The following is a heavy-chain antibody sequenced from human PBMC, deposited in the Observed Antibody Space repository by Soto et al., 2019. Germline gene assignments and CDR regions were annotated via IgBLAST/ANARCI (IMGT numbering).Heavy chain of an antibody. CDR2: ISGSGGST. V-gene: IGHV3-23*01. CDR3: AKTKGAPSWYFYYGMDV. D-gene: IGHD2-2*01. Sequence: SLRLSCAASGFTFSSYAMSWVRQAPGKGLEWVSAISGSGGSTYYADSVKGRLTISRDNSKNTLYLQMNSLRAEDTAVYYCAKTKGAPSWYFYYGMDVWGQGTTVTVSS. CDR1: GFTFSSYA. J-gene: IGHJ6*02.